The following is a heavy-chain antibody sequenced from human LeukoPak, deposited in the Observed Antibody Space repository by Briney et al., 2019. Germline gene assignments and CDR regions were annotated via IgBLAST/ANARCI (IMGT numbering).Heavy chain of an antibody. CDR2: IKQDGSEK. J-gene: IGHJ6*03. V-gene: IGHV3-7*03. CDR1: GFTFSSYW. D-gene: IGHD3-9*01. CDR3: AKDTTDYDILTGYLDV. Sequence: PGGSLRLSCAASGFTFSSYWMSWVRQAPGKGLEWVANIKQDGSEKYYVDSVKGRFTISRDNAKNSLYLQMNSLRAEVTALYYCAKDTTDYDILTGYLDVWGKGTTVTVSS.